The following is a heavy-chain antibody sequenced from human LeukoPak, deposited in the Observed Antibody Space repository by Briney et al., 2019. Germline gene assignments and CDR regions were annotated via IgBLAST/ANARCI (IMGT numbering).Heavy chain of an antibody. CDR1: GGSISSGGYY. V-gene: IGHV4-31*03. D-gene: IGHD1-26*01. CDR2: IYYSGST. J-gene: IGHJ4*02. Sequence: SQTLSLTCTVSGGSISSGGYYWSWIRQHLGKGLEWIGYIYYSGSTYYNPSLKSRVTISVDTSKNQFSLKLSSVTAADTAVYYCARGLPSGSYYDYWGQGTLVTVSS. CDR3: ARGLPSGSYYDY.